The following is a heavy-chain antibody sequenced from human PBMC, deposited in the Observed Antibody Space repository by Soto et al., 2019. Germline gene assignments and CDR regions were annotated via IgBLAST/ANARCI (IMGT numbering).Heavy chain of an antibody. Sequence: ASVKVSCKASGYTFTGYYMHWVRQAAGQGLEWMGRINPNSGGTNYAQKFQGRVTMTRDTSISTAYMELSRLRSDDTAVYYCASTVVVVAATGSYYHYGMDVGGQGTTVTVS. CDR3: ASTVVVVAATGSYYHYGMDV. J-gene: IGHJ6*02. V-gene: IGHV1-2*06. D-gene: IGHD2-15*01. CDR2: INPNSGGT. CDR1: GYTFTGYY.